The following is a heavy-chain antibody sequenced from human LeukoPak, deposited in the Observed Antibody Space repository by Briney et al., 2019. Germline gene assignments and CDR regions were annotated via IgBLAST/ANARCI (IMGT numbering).Heavy chain of an antibody. CDR1: GFTFSSYG. Sequence: GGSLRLSCAASGFTFSSYGMHWVRQAPGKGLEWVAVISYDGSNKYYADSVKGRFTISRDNSKNTLYLQMNSLRAEDTAVYYCANGRNDYYYYYGMDVWGQGTRSPSP. V-gene: IGHV3-30*18. D-gene: IGHD1-1*01. CDR2: ISYDGSNK. CDR3: ANGRNDYYYYYGMDV. J-gene: IGHJ6*02.